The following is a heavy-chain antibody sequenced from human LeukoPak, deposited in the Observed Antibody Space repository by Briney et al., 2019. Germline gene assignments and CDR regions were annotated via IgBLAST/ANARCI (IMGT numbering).Heavy chain of an antibody. V-gene: IGHV4-34*01. Sequence: PSETLSLTCAVYGGSFSGYYWSWIRQPPGKGLEWIGEINHSGSTNYNPSLKSRVTISVDTSKNQFSLKLSSVTAADTAVYYCARDGSYVDYWGQGTLVTVSS. D-gene: IGHD1-1*01. CDR3: ARDGSYVDY. CDR2: INHSGST. J-gene: IGHJ4*02. CDR1: GGSFSGYY.